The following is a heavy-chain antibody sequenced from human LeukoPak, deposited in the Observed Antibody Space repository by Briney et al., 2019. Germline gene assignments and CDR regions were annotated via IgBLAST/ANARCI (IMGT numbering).Heavy chain of an antibody. D-gene: IGHD6-19*01. CDR3: ARDPHEFSSGWSQFDY. Sequence: GASVKVSCKASGYTFTNYGISWVRQAPGQGLERMGWINTYNGNTNYAQKLRGRLTMTTDTSTSTAYMELRSLRSDDTAVYYCARDPHEFSSGWSQFDYWGQGTLVTVSS. CDR1: GYTFTNYG. CDR2: INTYNGNT. J-gene: IGHJ4*02. V-gene: IGHV1-18*01.